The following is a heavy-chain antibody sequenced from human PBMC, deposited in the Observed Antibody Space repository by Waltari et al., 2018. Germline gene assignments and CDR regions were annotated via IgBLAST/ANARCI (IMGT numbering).Heavy chain of an antibody. V-gene: IGHV3-53*01. CDR2: IYSGGST. Sequence: EVQLVESGGGLIQPGGSLRLSCAASGLTVSSNYMCWVRQAPGKGLEWVSIIYSGGSTYYADSVKGRFTISRDNSKNTLYLQMNSLRAEDTAVYYCARAVRGYYFDYWGQGTLVTVSS. D-gene: IGHD5-12*01. CDR1: GLTVSSNY. J-gene: IGHJ4*02. CDR3: ARAVRGYYFDY.